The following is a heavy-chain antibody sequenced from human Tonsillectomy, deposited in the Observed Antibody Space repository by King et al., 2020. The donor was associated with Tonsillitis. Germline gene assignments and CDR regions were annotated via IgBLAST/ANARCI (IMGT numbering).Heavy chain of an antibody. CDR1: GYTFTGYY. CDR3: AREPYSSSWDDAFDI. J-gene: IGHJ3*02. Sequence: QLVQSGAEVKKPGASVKVSCKASGYTFTGYYMHWVRQAPGQGLEWMGWINPNSGGTNQVQKFEGRVTITRETSISTAYMELRRLRSDDTAVYYCAREPYSSSWDDAFDIWGQGTMVTVSS. V-gene: IGHV1-2*02. CDR2: INPNSGGT. D-gene: IGHD6-13*01.